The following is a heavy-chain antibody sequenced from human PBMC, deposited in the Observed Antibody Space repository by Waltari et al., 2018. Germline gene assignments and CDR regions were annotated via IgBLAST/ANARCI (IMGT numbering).Heavy chain of an antibody. CDR1: GVIFTGNA. CDR3: ARDPLNDYGGWDDY. D-gene: IGHD4-17*01. CDR2: ISGSGGNT. Sequence: EVQLLESGGTLVQPGGSLRVSGAASGVIFTGNAFSWVRQAPGKGLEWVSSISGSGGNTYYAESVRGRFTISRDNSKNTVFLQMNSLRVDDTAVYYCARDPLNDYGGWDDYWGQGTLVTVSS. J-gene: IGHJ4*02. V-gene: IGHV3-23*01.